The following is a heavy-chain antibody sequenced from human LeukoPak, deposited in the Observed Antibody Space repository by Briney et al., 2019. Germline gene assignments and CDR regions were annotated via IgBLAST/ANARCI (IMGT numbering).Heavy chain of an antibody. V-gene: IGHV4-34*01. Sequence: SETLSLTCAVYGGSFSGYYWSWIRQPSGKGLEWIGEINYSGSTNYNPSLKSRVTISVDTSKNQFSLKLSSVTAADTAVYYCARHGNYYGSGSYYWGQGTPVIVSS. D-gene: IGHD3-10*01. CDR1: GGSFSGYY. CDR2: INYSGST. CDR3: ARHGNYYGSGSYY. J-gene: IGHJ4*02.